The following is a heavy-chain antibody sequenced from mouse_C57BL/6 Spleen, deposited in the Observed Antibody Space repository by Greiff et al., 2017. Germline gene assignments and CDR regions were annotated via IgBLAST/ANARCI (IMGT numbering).Heavy chain of an antibody. J-gene: IGHJ4*01. V-gene: IGHV1-50*01. Sequence: QVQLQQPGAELVKPGASVKLSCKASGYTFTSYWMQWVKQRPGQGLEWIGEIDPSDSYTNYNQKFKGKATLTVDTSSSTAYMQLSSLTSEDSAVYYCARRGQSRAMDYWGQGTSVTVSS. CDR2: IDPSDSYT. D-gene: IGHD3-3*01. CDR1: GYTFTSYW. CDR3: ARRGQSRAMDY.